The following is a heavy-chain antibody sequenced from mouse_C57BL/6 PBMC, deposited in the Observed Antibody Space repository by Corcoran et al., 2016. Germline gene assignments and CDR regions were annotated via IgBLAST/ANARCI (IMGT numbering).Heavy chain of an antibody. CDR2: INPNNGGT. J-gene: IGHJ3*01. V-gene: IGHV1-18*01. CDR3: ARGDYYGSSWWFAY. CDR1: GYTFTDYN. Sequence: EVQLQQSGPELVKPGASVKIPCKASGYTFTDYNMDWVKQSHGKSLEWIGDINPNNGGTIYNQKFKGKATLTVDKSSSTAYMELRSLTSEDTAVYYCARGDYYGSSWWFAYWGQGTLVTVSA. D-gene: IGHD1-1*01.